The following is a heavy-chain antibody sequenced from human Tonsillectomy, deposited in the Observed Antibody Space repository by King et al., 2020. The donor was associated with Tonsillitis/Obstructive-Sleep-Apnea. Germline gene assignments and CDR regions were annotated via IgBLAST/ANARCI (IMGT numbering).Heavy chain of an antibody. CDR2: IYWDDDK. CDR1: GFSLSTSGVG. Sequence: ITLKESGPTLVKPTQTLTLTCTFSGFSLSTSGVGVGWIRQPPGKALEWLALIYWDDDKRYSPSLKSRLTITKDTSKNQVVLTMTNMDPVDTATYYCAATSSHASLFDYWGQGTLVTVSS. CDR3: AATSSHASLFDY. V-gene: IGHV2-5*02. J-gene: IGHJ4*02.